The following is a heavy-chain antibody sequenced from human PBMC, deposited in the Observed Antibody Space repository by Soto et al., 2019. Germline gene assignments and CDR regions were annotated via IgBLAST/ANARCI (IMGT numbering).Heavy chain of an antibody. CDR1: GYTLTAYY. V-gene: IGHV1-46*01. J-gene: IGHJ4*02. D-gene: IGHD3-10*02. Sequence: QVQLVQSGAEVKKPGASVKVSCKASGYTLTAYYIHWVRQAPGQGREWMGIVNPGDGSTRYAQMFQGRVTMMRDTSTSTIYMELSSLRSEDTAVYYCARSYVQNRPIDYWGQGTLVTVSS. CDR3: ARSYVQNRPIDY. CDR2: VNPGDGST.